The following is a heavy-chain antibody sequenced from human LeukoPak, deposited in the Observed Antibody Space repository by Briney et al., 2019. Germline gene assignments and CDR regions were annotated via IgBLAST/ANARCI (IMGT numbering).Heavy chain of an antibody. D-gene: IGHD1-26*01. J-gene: IGHJ4*02. CDR3: AKDLVGAFDY. V-gene: IGHV3-30*18. CDR1: GFTFSRYG. CDR2: ISYDGSNK. Sequence: GSLRLSCAAFGFTFSRYGMHWVRQAPGKGLEWVAVISYDGSNKYYADSVKGRFTISRDNSKNTLYLQMNSLRAEDTAVYYCAKDLVGAFDYWGQGTLVTVSS.